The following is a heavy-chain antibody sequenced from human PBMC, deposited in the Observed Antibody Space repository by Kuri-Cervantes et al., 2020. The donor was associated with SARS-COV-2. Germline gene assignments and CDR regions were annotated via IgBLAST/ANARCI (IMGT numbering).Heavy chain of an antibody. CDR2: VHSSGST. CDR3: ARSGWYSRGVTHYCMDA. V-gene: IGHV4-61*08. CDR1: RGSINSHGSITSNF. Sequence: SETLSLTCSVSRGSINSHGSITSNFWTWIRQPPGRGLEWIGDVHSSGSTNYNPSLESRVTISTDTSKNQFSLRLNSVTAADTAVYYCARSGWYSRGVTHYCMDAWGKGTMVTVSS. D-gene: IGHD6-19*01. J-gene: IGHJ6*03.